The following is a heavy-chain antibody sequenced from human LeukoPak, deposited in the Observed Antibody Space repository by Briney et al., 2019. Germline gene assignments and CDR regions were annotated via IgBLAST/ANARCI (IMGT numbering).Heavy chain of an antibody. CDR2: IYYSGST. Sequence: SETLSLTCTVSGGSISSYYWSWIRQPPGKGLEWIGYIYYSGSTNYNPSLKSRVTISVDTSKNQFSLKLSSVTAADTAVYYCARDPSAYSSSWYGESDWGQGTLVTVSS. V-gene: IGHV4-59*12. CDR1: GGSISSYY. D-gene: IGHD6-13*01. CDR3: ARDPSAYSSSWYGESD. J-gene: IGHJ4*02.